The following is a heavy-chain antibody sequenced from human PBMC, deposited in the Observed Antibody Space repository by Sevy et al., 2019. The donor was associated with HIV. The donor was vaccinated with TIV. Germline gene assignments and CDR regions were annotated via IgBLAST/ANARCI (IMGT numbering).Heavy chain of an antibody. Sequence: GGSLRLSCAASGFTFSSYSMNWVRQAPGKGLEWVSYISSSSSTIYYADSVKGRFTISRDNAKNSLYLQMNSLRDEDTAVYYCARLYYDYVWGSYPFKDFDYWGQGTLVTASS. CDR3: ARLYYDYVWGSYPFKDFDY. CDR1: GFTFSSYS. V-gene: IGHV3-48*02. D-gene: IGHD3-16*01. CDR2: ISSSSSTI. J-gene: IGHJ4*02.